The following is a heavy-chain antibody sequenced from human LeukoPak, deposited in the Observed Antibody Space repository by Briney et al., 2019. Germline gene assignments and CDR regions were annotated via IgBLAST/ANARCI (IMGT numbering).Heavy chain of an antibody. D-gene: IGHD7-27*01. CDR2: VKQDGSEK. V-gene: IGHV3-7*01. J-gene: IGHJ4*02. CDR3: ARGRPGMGIVIDY. CDR1: EFTFSNHW. Sequence: GGSLSLSCAASEFTFSNHWMSWVRQAPGKGLEWVANVKQDGSEKFYVDSVKGRFTISRDNAKNSLYLQMNSLRAEDTAVYYCARGRPGMGIVIDYWGQGNLVTVS.